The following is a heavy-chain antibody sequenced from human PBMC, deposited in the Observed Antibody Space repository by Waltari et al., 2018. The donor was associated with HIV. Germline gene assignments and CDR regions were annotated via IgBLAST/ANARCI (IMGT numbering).Heavy chain of an antibody. CDR1: GDSLLNYY. CDR3: ARPIRGSGVGAFHV. CDR2: SVYGGDT. D-gene: IGHD1-26*01. V-gene: IGHV4-59*08. J-gene: IGHJ6*02. Sequence: QVHPQESGPGLVKPSEALSLTCSVAGDSLLNYYWSWVRQSPEKGLEWIGYSVYGGDTNYKPSLKSRATISIDPSASQLSLKINSVTAADSGVYYCARPIRGSGVGAFHVWGQGTTVIVSS.